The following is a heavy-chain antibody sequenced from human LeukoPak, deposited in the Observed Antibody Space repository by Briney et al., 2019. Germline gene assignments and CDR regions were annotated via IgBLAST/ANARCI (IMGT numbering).Heavy chain of an antibody. V-gene: IGHV3-53*01. CDR3: AREFTMGATRFDY. CDR2: IYSGGST. D-gene: IGHD1-26*01. J-gene: IGHJ4*02. Sequence: GGSLRLSCAASGFTVSSNYMSWVRQAPGKGLEWVSVIYSGGSTYYADSVKGRFTISRDNSKSTLYIQMNSLRAEDTAVYYCAREFTMGATRFDYWGQGTLVTVSS. CDR1: GFTVSSNY.